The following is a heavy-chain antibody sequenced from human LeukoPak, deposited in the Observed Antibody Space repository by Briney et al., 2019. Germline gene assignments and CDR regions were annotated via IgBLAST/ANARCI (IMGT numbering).Heavy chain of an antibody. Sequence: ASVKVSCKGSGYTFTSYNMKWVRQTPGKGVERMGIINTSGGSTSYAQKFQGRVTITRDTTTSTVYTEISRLRSADTAVYYCARSLSDCSSTTCYVWYNSFDPWGQGTLVTVSS. CDR3: ARSLSDCSSTTCYVWYNSFDP. V-gene: IGHV1-46*01. CDR1: GYTFTSYN. D-gene: IGHD2-2*01. CDR2: INTSGGST. J-gene: IGHJ5*02.